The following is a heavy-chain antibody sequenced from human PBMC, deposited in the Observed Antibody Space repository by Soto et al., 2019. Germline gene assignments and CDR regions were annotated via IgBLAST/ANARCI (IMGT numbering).Heavy chain of an antibody. J-gene: IGHJ5*02. D-gene: IGHD1-1*01. V-gene: IGHV4-4*07. Sequence: SETLSLTCTVSGASISGFYWSWIRKSAGKGLEWIGRIYATGTTAYNPSLKSRVTMSVDTSKKQFSLKLRSVTAADTAVYYCVKDGTKALRDWFDPWGQGISVTVSS. CDR3: VKDGTKALRDWFDP. CDR2: IYATGTT. CDR1: GASISGFY.